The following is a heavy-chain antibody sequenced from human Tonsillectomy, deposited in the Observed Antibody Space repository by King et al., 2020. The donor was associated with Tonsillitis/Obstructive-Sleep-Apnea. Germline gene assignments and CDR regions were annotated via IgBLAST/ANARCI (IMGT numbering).Heavy chain of an antibody. CDR2: MYYSVST. J-gene: IGHJ4*02. V-gene: IGHV4-59*01. Sequence: QLQESGPGLVKPSETLSLTRTVSGGSIRSYYWSWIRQPPGKGLEWIGYMYYSVSTNYNPALKSRVTISVDTSKNQFSLNLSSVTAADTAVYYCASYYDLWSGYPYWGQGTLVTGSS. CDR1: GGSIRSYY. D-gene: IGHD3-3*01. CDR3: ASYYDLWSGYPY.